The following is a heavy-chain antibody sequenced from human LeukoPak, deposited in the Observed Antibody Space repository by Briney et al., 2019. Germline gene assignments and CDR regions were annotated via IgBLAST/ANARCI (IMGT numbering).Heavy chain of an antibody. J-gene: IGHJ5*02. V-gene: IGHV3-23*01. CDR3: ARGDWFDP. Sequence: PGGPLRLSCTASGFTFSTYAMSWVRQAPGKGLEWVSTFSGSGGITFYADSVKGRFTISRDNSRNTLFLQMNSLRAEDTAVYYCARGDWFDPWGQGTLVTVSS. CDR2: FSGSGGIT. CDR1: GFTFSTYA.